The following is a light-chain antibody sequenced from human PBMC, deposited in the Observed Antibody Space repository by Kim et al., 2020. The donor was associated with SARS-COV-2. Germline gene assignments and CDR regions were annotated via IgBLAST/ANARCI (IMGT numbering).Light chain of an antibody. J-gene: IGLJ3*02. CDR1: NSDVGNYNL. V-gene: IGLV2-23*02. Sequence: QSALTQPASASGSPGQSLTISCTGSNSDVGNYNLVSWYQQRPGKAPKLMIYEVNKRPSGVSNRFSGSKSGNTTSLTISGLQVEDEADYYCCSYAGIWVFGGGTQLTVL. CDR3: CSYAGIWV. CDR2: EVN.